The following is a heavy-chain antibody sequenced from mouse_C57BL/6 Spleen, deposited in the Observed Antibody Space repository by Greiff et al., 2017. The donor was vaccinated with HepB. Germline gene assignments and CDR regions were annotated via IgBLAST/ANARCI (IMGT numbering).Heavy chain of an antibody. V-gene: IGHV1-82*01. J-gene: IGHJ4*01. CDR2: IYPGDGDT. CDR3: ALEEHAMDY. CDR1: GYAFSSSW. Sequence: VQLQQSGPELVKPGASVKISCKASGYAFSSSWMNWVKQRPGKGLEWIGRIYPGDGDTNYNGKFKGKATLTADKSSSTAYMQLSSLTSEDSAVSFCALEEHAMDYWGQGTSVTVSS.